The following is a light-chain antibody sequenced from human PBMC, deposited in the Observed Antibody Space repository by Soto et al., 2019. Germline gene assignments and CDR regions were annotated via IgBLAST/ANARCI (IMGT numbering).Light chain of an antibody. CDR3: HQYGSSLPYT. V-gene: IGKV3-20*01. Sequence: EIVLTQSPGTLSLSPGERAILSCRASQSISSNYLAWYQHKPGQAPRLLIAGVTSRATGIPDRFSGSGSGTDFTLTISRLEPEDFAVYYCHQYGSSLPYTFGQGTKLEIK. J-gene: IGKJ2*01. CDR2: GVT. CDR1: QSISSNY.